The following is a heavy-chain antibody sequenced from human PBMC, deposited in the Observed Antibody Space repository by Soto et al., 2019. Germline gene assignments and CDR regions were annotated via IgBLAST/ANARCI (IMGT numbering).Heavy chain of an antibody. D-gene: IGHD6-13*01. V-gene: IGHV3-33*01. Sequence: QVQLVESGGGVVQPGRSLRLSCAAYGFTFSSYGMHWVRQAPGKGLEWVAVIWYDGSNKYYADSVKGRFTISRDNSKNTLYLQLNSLRAEDTAVYYCARGIAGYGMDVWGQGTTVTVSS. CDR3: ARGIAGYGMDV. CDR2: IWYDGSNK. CDR1: GFTFSSYG. J-gene: IGHJ6*02.